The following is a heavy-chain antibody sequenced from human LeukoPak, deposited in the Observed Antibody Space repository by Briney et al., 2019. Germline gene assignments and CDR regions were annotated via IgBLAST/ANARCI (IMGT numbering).Heavy chain of an antibody. CDR1: GYTFTSYY. V-gene: IGHV1-46*01. D-gene: IGHD2-2*01. J-gene: IGHJ3*02. CDR3: ASPMTPAAIIKRLAFDI. CDR2: IDPSGGST. Sequence: ASVKVSCKASGYTFTSYYMHWVRQAPGQGLEWMGIIDPSGGSTSYAQKFQGRVTMTRDMSTSTVYMELSSLRSEDTAVYYCASPMTPAAIIKRLAFDIWGQGTMVTVSS.